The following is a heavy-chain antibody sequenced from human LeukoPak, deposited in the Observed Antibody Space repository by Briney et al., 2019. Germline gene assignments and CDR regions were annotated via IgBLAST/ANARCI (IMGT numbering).Heavy chain of an antibody. J-gene: IGHJ3*02. CDR1: GGSISSSNW. CDR3: ARDSGSSGWYLAFDI. D-gene: IGHD6-19*01. V-gene: IGHV4-4*02. CDR2: IYHSGST. Sequence: PSGTLSLTCAVSGGSISSSNWWSWVRQPPGKGLEWIGEIYHSGSTNYNPSLKSRVTISVDKSKNQFSLKLSSVTAAGTAVYYCARDSGSSGWYLAFDIWGQGTMVTVSS.